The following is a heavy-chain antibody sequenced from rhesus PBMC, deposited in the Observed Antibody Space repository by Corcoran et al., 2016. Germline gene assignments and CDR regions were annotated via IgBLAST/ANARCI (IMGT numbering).Heavy chain of an antibody. CDR1: GYSISSRSY. Sequence: QVQLQESGPGLVKPSETLSLTCAVSGYSISSRSYWQWLRHRPGKGLEWIGCIYGSCWCNDLTPSLKSLVILSVDTSKNHFSLKLSSVAAADTAVYYGARDGCVTTECYGLDSCGQGVVVTVSS. V-gene: IGHV4S14*01. J-gene: IGHJ6*01. CDR3: ARDGCVTTECYGLDS. D-gene: IGHD1-32*01. CDR2: IYGSCWCN.